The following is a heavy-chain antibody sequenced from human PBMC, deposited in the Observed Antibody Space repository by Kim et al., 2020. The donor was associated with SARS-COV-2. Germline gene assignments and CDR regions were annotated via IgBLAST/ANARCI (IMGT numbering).Heavy chain of an antibody. J-gene: IGHJ4*02. CDR3: ARQNDY. Sequence: YYRGSTYYNPSLKSRVTISVGTSKNQFSLKLSTVTAADTAVYYCARQNDYWGQGTLVTVSS. CDR2: YYRGST. V-gene: IGHV4-39*01.